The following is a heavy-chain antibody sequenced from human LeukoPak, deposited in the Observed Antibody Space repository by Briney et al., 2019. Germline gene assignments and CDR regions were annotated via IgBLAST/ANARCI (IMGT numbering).Heavy chain of an antibody. V-gene: IGHV3-21*01. D-gene: IGHD4-17*01. CDR1: GFSLSSYS. J-gene: IGHJ4*02. CDR2: ISSSSSYI. CDR3: ARDGDSDNIDF. Sequence: GGSLRLSCAASGFSLSSYSMNWVRQAPGKGLEWVSFISSSSSYIYYADSVKGRFTISRDNAKNSLFLQMNSLRAEDTAVYYCARDGDSDNIDFWGQGTLVTVSS.